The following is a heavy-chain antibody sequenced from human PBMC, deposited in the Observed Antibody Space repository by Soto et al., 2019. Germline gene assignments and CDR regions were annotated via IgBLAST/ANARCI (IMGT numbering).Heavy chain of an antibody. CDR2: MSHRGGT. Sequence: QVQLQQWGAGLLKPSETLSLTCAVDGGFVSSGSYYWSWIRQPPGKGLEWIGEMSHRGGTHLNPSLKSRVTLSVDTSKNQFSLKMSAVTAADTALYYCARVERGTATTVVDAFDIWGPGTMVTVSS. D-gene: IGHD1-1*01. CDR1: GGFVSSGSYY. V-gene: IGHV4-34*01. J-gene: IGHJ3*02. CDR3: ARVERGTATTVVDAFDI.